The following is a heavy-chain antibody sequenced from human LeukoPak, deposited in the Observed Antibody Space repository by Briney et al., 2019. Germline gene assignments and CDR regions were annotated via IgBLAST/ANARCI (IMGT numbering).Heavy chain of an antibody. CDR1: GFTFSSYA. CDR3: AKAPPPTYYYGSGSQYY. V-gene: IGHV3-23*01. Sequence: GGSLRLSCAASGFTFSSYAMSWVRQAPGKGLEWVSAISGSGGSTYYADSVKGRFTISRDNSKNTLYLQMNSLRAEDTAVYYCAKAPPPTYYYGSGSQYYWGQGTLVTVSS. J-gene: IGHJ4*02. CDR2: ISGSGGST. D-gene: IGHD3-10*01.